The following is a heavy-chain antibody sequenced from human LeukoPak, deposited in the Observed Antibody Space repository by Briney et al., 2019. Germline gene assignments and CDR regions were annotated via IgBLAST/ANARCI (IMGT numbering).Heavy chain of an antibody. D-gene: IGHD3-22*01. CDR3: ARVYETNGYLY. CDR2: INSDGSST. CDR1: GLTFSGYW. J-gene: IGHJ4*02. V-gene: IGHV3-74*01. Sequence: GGSLRLSCAASGLTFSGYWMHWVRQAPGKGLVWVSRINSDGSSTSYADSVKGRFTISRDNAKNTVYLQMNSLRVEDTAVYYCARVYETNGYLYWGQGSLVTVSS.